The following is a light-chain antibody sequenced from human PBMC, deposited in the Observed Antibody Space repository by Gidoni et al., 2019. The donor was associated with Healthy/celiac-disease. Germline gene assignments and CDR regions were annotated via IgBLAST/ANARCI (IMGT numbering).Light chain of an antibody. Sequence: DIQMTQSPSSLSASVGDRVTITCQASQDISNYLNWYQQKPGKAPKLLIYDASNLETGVPSRFSGSGSGTDFTITISSLQPEDIATYYCQQYDNRPPRYTFGQGTKLEIK. CDR1: QDISNY. V-gene: IGKV1-33*01. CDR2: DAS. J-gene: IGKJ2*01. CDR3: QQYDNRPPRYT.